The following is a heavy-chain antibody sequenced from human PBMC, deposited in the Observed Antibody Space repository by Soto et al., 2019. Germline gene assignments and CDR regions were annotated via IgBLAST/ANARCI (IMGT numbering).Heavy chain of an antibody. V-gene: IGHV4-59*01. Sequence: SETLSLTCTVSGGSISSYYWSWIRQPPGKGLEWIGYIYYSGSTNYNPSLKSRVTISVDTSKNQFSLKLSSVTAADTAVYYCARADDYGDYSTTNYYYYGMDVWGQGTTVTVSS. D-gene: IGHD4-17*01. CDR1: GGSISSYY. J-gene: IGHJ6*02. CDR3: ARADDYGDYSTTNYYYYGMDV. CDR2: IYYSGST.